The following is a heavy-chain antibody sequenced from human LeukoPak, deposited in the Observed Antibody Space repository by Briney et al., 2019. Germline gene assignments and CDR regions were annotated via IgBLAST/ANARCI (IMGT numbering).Heavy chain of an antibody. CDR1: GYNFTPYW. D-gene: IGHD4-23*01. CDR2: TFAGYSYT. V-gene: IGHV5-51*01. Sequence: GESLKISCQSSGYNFTPYWIVWVRQMPGKGLEWMGITFAGYSYTIYSPSFQGQVTISADKSISTAYLQWSSLKASDTAMYYCARHRSGGGKYYYYYYMDVWGKGTTVTISS. CDR3: ARHRSGGGKYYYYYYMDV. J-gene: IGHJ6*03.